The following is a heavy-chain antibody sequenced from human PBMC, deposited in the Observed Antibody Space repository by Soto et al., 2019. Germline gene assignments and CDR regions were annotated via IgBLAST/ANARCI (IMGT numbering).Heavy chain of an antibody. Sequence: GGSLRLSCAASGFTFSSYAMSWVRQAPGKGLEWVSAIRGSDNSTYYADSVKGRFTISRDNSKNTLYLQMSGLRADDTAVYYCAPRGVWGQGTTGTVSS. J-gene: IGHJ6*02. CDR3: APRGV. V-gene: IGHV3-23*01. CDR2: IRGSDNST. CDR1: GFTFSSYA.